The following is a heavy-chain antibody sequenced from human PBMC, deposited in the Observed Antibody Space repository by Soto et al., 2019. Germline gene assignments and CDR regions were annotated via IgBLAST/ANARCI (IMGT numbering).Heavy chain of an antibody. V-gene: IGHV1-69*10. CDR2: IIPILGTP. CDR3: ARAWEHLYFDY. Sequence: GASVKVSCKTSGDTFSSYAISWVRQAPGQGLEWMGGIIPILGTPSYAQKFQGRVTITADKSTSTAYMELTSVTAADTAVYYCARAWEHLYFDYWGQGALVTVSS. D-gene: IGHD1-26*01. CDR1: GDTFSSYA. J-gene: IGHJ4*02.